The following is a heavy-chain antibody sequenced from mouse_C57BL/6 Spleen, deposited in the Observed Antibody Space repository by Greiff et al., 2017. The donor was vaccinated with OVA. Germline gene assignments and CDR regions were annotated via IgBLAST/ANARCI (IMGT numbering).Heavy chain of an antibody. CDR1: GYAFSSSW. CDR2: IYPGDGDT. J-gene: IGHJ3*01. Sequence: VQLQESGPELVKPGASVKISCKASGYAFSSSWMNWVKQRPGKGLEWIGRIYPGDGDTNYNGKFKGKATLTADKSSSTAYMQLSSLTSEDSAVYFCARSSEFAYWGQGTLVTVSA. V-gene: IGHV1-82*01. CDR3: ARSSEFAY.